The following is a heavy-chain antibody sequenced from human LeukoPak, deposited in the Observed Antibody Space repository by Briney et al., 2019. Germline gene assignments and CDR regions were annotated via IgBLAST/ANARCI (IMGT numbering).Heavy chain of an antibody. CDR3: ARGWGSSDY. Sequence: GGSLRLSCAASGFTVSGSHMSWVRQAPGKGLDWVSIIYTGASTYYADSVKGRFTTSRDSSKNTLYLQMYSLRVEDTAVYYCARGWGSSDYWGQGTLVTVSS. D-gene: IGHD7-27*01. V-gene: IGHV3-53*01. CDR2: IYTGAST. J-gene: IGHJ4*02. CDR1: GFTVSGSH.